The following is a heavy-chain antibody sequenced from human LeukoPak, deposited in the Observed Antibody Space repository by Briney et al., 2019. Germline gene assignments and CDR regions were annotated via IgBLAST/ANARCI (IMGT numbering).Heavy chain of an antibody. CDR3: ARHYYDSSGYYTEYLQH. J-gene: IGHJ1*01. CDR1: GGSISSYY. D-gene: IGHD3-22*01. Sequence: PSETLSLTCTVSGGSISSYYWSWIRQPPGKGLEWIGYIYSSGTTNYNPSLKSRVTISVDTSKNQFSLKLSSVTAAETAVYYCARHYYDSSGYYTEYLQHWGQGTLVTVSS. V-gene: IGHV4-59*08. CDR2: IYSSGTT.